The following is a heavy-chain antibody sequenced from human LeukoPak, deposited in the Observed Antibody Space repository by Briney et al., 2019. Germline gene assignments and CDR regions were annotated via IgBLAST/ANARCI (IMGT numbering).Heavy chain of an antibody. V-gene: IGHV4-39*07. J-gene: IGHJ4*02. CDR3: ASPSKSIAVADTFDY. CDR2: IYYSGST. CDR1: GGSISSSSYY. Sequence: SETLSLTCTVSGGSISSSSYYWGWIRQPPGKGLEWIGSIYYSGSTYYNPSLKSRVTISVDTSKNQFSLKLSSVTAADTAVYYCASPSKSIAVADTFDYWGQGTLVTVSS. D-gene: IGHD6-19*01.